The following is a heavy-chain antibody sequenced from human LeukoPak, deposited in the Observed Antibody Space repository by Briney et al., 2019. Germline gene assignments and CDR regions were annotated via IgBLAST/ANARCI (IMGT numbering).Heavy chain of an antibody. V-gene: IGHV4-4*07. CDR1: GGSISSYY. CDR3: ARQGEYYYDSSGLAFDI. CDR2: IYTSGST. Sequence: SETLSLTCTVSGGSISSYYWSWIRQPAGKGLEWIGRIYTSGSTNYNPSLNSRVTISVDTSKNQFSLKLSSVTAADTAVYYCARQGEYYYDSSGLAFDIWGQGTMVTVSS. D-gene: IGHD3-22*01. J-gene: IGHJ3*02.